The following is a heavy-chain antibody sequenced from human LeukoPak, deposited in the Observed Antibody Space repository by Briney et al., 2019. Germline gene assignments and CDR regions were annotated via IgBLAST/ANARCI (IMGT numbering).Heavy chain of an antibody. CDR3: ASLLEWFRDDAFDI. J-gene: IGHJ3*02. CDR1: GFTFSSYG. V-gene: IGHV3-33*01. CDR2: IWYDGSNK. D-gene: IGHD3-3*01. Sequence: SGGSLRLSCAASGFTFSSYGMHWVRQAPGKGLEWVALIWYDGSNKYYADSVKGRFTISRDNSKNTLYLQMNNLRAEDTAVYYCASLLEWFRDDAFDIWGQGTMVTVSS.